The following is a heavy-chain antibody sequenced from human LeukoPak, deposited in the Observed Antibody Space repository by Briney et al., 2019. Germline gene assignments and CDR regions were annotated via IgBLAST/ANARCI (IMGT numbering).Heavy chain of an antibody. Sequence: PGGSLRLSCVASGLTFSSHAMTWVRQTPGKGLEWVSGITGSGGSTYHAESVKGRFIISRDNSKNTLYLLMNNLRAEDTAIYYCASRPPSETYYAVFDCWGQGTLVTVSS. CDR1: GLTFSSHA. D-gene: IGHD3-3*01. CDR2: ITGSGGST. J-gene: IGHJ4*02. V-gene: IGHV3-23*01. CDR3: ASRPPSETYYAVFDC.